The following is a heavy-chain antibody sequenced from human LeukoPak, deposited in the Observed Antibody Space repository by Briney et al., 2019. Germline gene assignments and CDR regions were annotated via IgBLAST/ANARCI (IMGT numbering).Heavy chain of an antibody. Sequence: GGSLRLSCAASGFTFSIYGMNWVRQAPGKGLEWVSYISGSSRTIYYADSVKGRLTISRDNSKNALYLQMNSLRDEDTAVYYCVGLNYGDPRGADYWGQGTLVTVSS. J-gene: IGHJ4*02. V-gene: IGHV3-48*02. CDR2: ISGSSRTI. D-gene: IGHD4-17*01. CDR3: VGLNYGDPRGADY. CDR1: GFTFSIYG.